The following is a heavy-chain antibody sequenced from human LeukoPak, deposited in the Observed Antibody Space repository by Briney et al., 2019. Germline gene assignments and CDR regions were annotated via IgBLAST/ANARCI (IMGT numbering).Heavy chain of an antibody. CDR3: ARPGYLVVQGCFDY. Sequence: PGRSLRLSCAASGFTFSSYAMHWVRQAPGKGLEWVAVISYDGSNKYYADSVKGRFTISRDNSKNTLYLQMNSLRAEDTAVYYCARPGYLVVQGCFDYWGQGTLVTVSS. J-gene: IGHJ4*02. D-gene: IGHD2-15*01. V-gene: IGHV3-30*04. CDR1: GFTFSSYA. CDR2: ISYDGSNK.